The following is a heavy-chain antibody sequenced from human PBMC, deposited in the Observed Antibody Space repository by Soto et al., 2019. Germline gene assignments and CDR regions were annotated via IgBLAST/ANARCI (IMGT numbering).Heavy chain of an antibody. V-gene: IGHV1-24*01. D-gene: IGHD2-2*02. J-gene: IGHJ3*02. Sequence: ASVKVSCKVSGYTLTELSMHWVRQAPGKGLEWMGGFDPEDGKPFYAQKFQGRVSLTEDSSTDSAFMELSSLRSEDTAVYFCATLYDTFDIWGQGTMVTVSS. CDR3: ATLYDTFDI. CDR1: GYTLTELS. CDR2: FDPEDGKP.